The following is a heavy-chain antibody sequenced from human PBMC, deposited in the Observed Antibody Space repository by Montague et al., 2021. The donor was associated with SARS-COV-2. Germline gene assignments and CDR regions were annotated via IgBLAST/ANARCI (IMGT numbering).Heavy chain of an antibody. D-gene: IGHD3-3*01. CDR2: NYFSGST. J-gene: IGHJ5*02. V-gene: IGHV4-31*03. CDR3: ARAVSITIFGVVGWFDP. CDR1: GGSISSRGYY. Sequence: TLSLTCTVSGGSISSRGYYWSWIPQHPGKGLEWIGYNYFSGSTSYNPSLKSRVTISVDTSRNQFSLKLSSVTAADTAVYYCARAVSITIFGVVGWFDPWGHGTTVTVSS.